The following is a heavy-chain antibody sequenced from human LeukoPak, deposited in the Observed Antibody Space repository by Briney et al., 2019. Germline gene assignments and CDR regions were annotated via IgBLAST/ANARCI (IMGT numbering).Heavy chain of an antibody. CDR2: MNPNSGNT. CDR3: ATDCSGGSCYSSWFDP. D-gene: IGHD2-15*01. V-gene: IGHV1-8*01. J-gene: IGHJ5*02. Sequence: ASVKVSCKASGYTFTSYDINWVRQATGQGLEWMGWMNPNSGNTGYAQKFQGRVTMTRNTSISTAYMELSSLRSKDTAVYYCATDCSGGSCYSSWFDPWGQGTLVTVSS. CDR1: GYTFTSYD.